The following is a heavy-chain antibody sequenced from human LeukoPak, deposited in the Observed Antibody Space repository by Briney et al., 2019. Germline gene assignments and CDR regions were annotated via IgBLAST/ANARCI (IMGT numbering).Heavy chain of an antibody. CDR2: IIPILGIA. Sequence: GASVKVSCKASGGTFSSYAISWVRQAPGQGLEWMGRIIPILGIANYAQKFQGRVTITADKSTSTAYMELSSLRSEDTAVYYCYGSGSYYNPNMYYFDYWGQGTLVTVSS. V-gene: IGHV1-69*04. J-gene: IGHJ4*02. CDR1: GGTFSSYA. D-gene: IGHD3-10*01. CDR3: YGSGSYYNPNMYYFDY.